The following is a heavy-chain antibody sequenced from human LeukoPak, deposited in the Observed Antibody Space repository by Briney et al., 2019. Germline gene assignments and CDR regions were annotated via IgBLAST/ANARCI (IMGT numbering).Heavy chain of an antibody. J-gene: IGHJ4*02. CDR2: ISGRSGST. CDR1: GFIFSNYA. Sequence: QPGASLRLSCAASGFIFSNYAMYWVRQAPGKGLEWVSAISGRSGSTYYADSVKGRFTISRDSSKNTLYPQMNSLRADDTAVYYCAKWGDYDVLTGYYVSDFWGQGTLVTVSS. D-gene: IGHD3-9*01. V-gene: IGHV3-23*01. CDR3: AKWGDYDVLTGYYVSDF.